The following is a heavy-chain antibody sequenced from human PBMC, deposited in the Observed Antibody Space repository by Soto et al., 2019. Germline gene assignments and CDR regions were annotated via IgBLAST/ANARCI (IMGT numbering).Heavy chain of an antibody. J-gene: IGHJ4*02. V-gene: IGHV3-21*06. D-gene: IGHD3-10*01. CDR1: GFIFSSYS. CDR2: ISPRSDYI. CDR3: ARVSGTLERYSDLDY. Sequence: EVQLVESGGGLVKPGGSLRLSCAASGFIFSSYSMNWVRQAPGKGLEWVSSISPRSDYIYFADSMRGRFTISRDNAQNSLYLHMNNLRAEDTAVYHCARVSGTLERYSDLDYWGQGPLVTVSS.